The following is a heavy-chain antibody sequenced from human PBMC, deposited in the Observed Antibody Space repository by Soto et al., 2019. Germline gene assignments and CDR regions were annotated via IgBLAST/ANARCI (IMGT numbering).Heavy chain of an antibody. J-gene: IGHJ4*02. CDR1: GVSIDYHY. D-gene: IGHD6-13*01. CDR3: ARAATAYSSRSQLDY. V-gene: IGHV4-59*11. CDR2: VYHSGST. Sequence: PSETLSLTCTVSGVSIDYHYWNWIRQPPGKGLEWIGYVYHSGSTKYSPSLESRVTISVDTSKNQFYLKMSYVTAADTAVYYCARAATAYSSRSQLDYWGQGALVTVSS.